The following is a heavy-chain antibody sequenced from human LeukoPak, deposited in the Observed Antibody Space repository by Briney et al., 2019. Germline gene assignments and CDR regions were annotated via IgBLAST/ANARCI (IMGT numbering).Heavy chain of an antibody. CDR2: MNPNSGNT. Sequence: GASVKVSCKASGYTFTSYDINWVRQATGQGLEWMGWMNPNSGNTGYAQKFQGRVTMTRNTSISTAYMELSSLRSEDTAVYYRARGRLSAAAAVDYWGQGTLVTVSS. V-gene: IGHV1-8*01. J-gene: IGHJ4*02. CDR1: GYTFTSYD. CDR3: ARGRLSAAAAVDY. D-gene: IGHD6-13*01.